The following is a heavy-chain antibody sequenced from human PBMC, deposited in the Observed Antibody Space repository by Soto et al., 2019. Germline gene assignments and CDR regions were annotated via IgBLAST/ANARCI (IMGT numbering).Heavy chain of an antibody. CDR3: AFYYYGSGSYKDY. V-gene: IGHV3-11*01. Sequence: QAPGKGLEWVSYISSSGSTIYYADSVKGRFTISRDNAKNSLYLQMNSLRAEDTAVYYCAFYYYGSGSYKDYWGQGTLVTVSS. CDR2: ISSSGSTI. J-gene: IGHJ4*02. D-gene: IGHD3-10*01.